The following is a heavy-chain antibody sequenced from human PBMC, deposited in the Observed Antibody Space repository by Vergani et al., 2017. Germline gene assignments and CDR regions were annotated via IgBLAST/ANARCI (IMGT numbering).Heavy chain of an antibody. CDR1: GYTFTAYY. CDR2: IDPDKGVT. CDR3: ATYPETDGFDL. J-gene: IGHJ3*01. V-gene: IGHV1-2*02. Sequence: QVQLVQSGAEVKKPGASVKVSCEASGYTFTAYYIHWMRQAPGQGLEWLGWIDPDKGVTKYARKYQGRVTMTRDTSFSTVSLDLRSLTSGDTAVYYCATYPETDGFDLWGQGTMVIVSS.